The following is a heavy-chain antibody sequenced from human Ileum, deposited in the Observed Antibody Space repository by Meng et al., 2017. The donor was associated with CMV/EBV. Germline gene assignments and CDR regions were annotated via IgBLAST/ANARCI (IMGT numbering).Heavy chain of an antibody. CDR3: ARDGLSGYCDSTSCPFPRWFDI. D-gene: IGHD2-2*01. J-gene: IGHJ5*02. Sequence: SSKIFCKDSAGTLSSYAISCVRQAAGQGLEWLGGIIPIFGTANYAQKLQGRVTITTDESTSTAYMEQSSLKSEDAAVYYCARDGLSGYCDSTSCPFPRWFDIWGQGTLVTVSS. V-gene: IGHV1-69*05. CDR2: IIPIFGTA. CDR1: AGTLSSYA.